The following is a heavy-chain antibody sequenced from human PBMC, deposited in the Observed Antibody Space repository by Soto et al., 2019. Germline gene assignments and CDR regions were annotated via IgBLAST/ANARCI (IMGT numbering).Heavy chain of an antibody. CDR2: IRSKGNSYAT. CDR3: TRHLVDS. Sequence: EVPLVESGGGLVQPGGSLKLSCAASGFSFSDAAIQWVRQASGKGLEWVGRIRSKGNSYATAYAASVKDRFTISRDDSKNTAYLQMNSLKTEDTAVYYCTRHLVDSWGQGTLVTVSS. J-gene: IGHJ4*02. V-gene: IGHV3-73*01. CDR1: GFSFSDAA.